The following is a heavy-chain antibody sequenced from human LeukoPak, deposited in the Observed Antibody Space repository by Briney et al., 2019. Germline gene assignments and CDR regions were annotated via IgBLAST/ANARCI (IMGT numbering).Heavy chain of an antibody. CDR2: IYHSGST. V-gene: IGHV4-4*02. D-gene: IGHD1-26*01. CDR3: ARRTRQYSGSYYYYYYYMDV. J-gene: IGHJ6*03. CDR1: GGSINSNNW. Sequence: SETLSLTCAVSGGSINSNNWWSWVRQPPGKGLEWIGEIYHSGSTNYNPSLKSRVTISVDKSKNQFSLTLSSVTAADTAVYYCARRTRQYSGSYYYYYYYMDVWGKGTTVTISS.